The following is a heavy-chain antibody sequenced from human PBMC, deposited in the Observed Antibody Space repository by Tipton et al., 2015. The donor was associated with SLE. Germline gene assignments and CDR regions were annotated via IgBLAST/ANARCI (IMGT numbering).Heavy chain of an antibody. Sequence: QSGAEVKEPGASVKVSCKASGYTFTSYGISWVRQAPGQGLEWMGWISAYNGNTNYAQKFQGRVTITADESTSTAYMELSSLRSDDTAVYYCARRGAAAGTDYGMDVWGQGTTVTVSS. CDR3: ARRGAAAGTDYGMDV. CDR2: ISAYNGNT. CDR1: GYTFTSYG. V-gene: IGHV1-18*01. D-gene: IGHD6-13*01. J-gene: IGHJ6*02.